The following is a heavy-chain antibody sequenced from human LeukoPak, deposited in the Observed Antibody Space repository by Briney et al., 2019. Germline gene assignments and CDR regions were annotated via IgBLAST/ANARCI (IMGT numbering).Heavy chain of an antibody. J-gene: IGHJ4*02. CDR2: IKSDGSST. D-gene: IGHD2-21*01. V-gene: IGHV3-74*01. CDR3: YCEES. Sequence: GGSLRLSCAASGFTFSNYWMRWVRQAPRKGLEWVALIKSDGSSTNYADSVKGRFTISRDNANNTLDLQIISLRAEDTAVYSCYCEESWGQGTLVTVSS. CDR1: GFTFSNYW.